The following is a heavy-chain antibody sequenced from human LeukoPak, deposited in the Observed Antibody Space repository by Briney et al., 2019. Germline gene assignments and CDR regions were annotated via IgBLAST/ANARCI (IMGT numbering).Heavy chain of an antibody. CDR2: IKSKTDGGTT. J-gene: IGHJ4*02. D-gene: IGHD6-19*01. Sequence: GGSLRLSCAASGFTFSNAWMNWVRQAPGKGLEWVGRIKSKTDGGTTDYAAPVKGRFTISRDDSKNTLYLQMSSLKTEDTAVYYCTTSSSGWYHFDYWGQGTLVTVSS. CDR1: GFTFSNAW. CDR3: TTSSSGWYHFDY. V-gene: IGHV3-15*07.